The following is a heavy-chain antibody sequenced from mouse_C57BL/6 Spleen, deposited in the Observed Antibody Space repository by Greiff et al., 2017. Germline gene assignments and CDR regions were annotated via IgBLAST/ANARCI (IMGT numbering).Heavy chain of an antibody. CDR3: AREHYYGSSYGYFDY. J-gene: IGHJ2*01. CDR2: INYDGSST. V-gene: IGHV5-16*01. D-gene: IGHD1-1*01. Sequence: EVQLVESEGGLVQPGSSMKLSCTASGFTFSDYYMAWVRQVPEKGLEWVANINYDGSSTYYLDSLKSRFIISRDNAKNMLYLQMSSLKSEDTATYYCAREHYYGSSYGYFDYWGQGTTLTVSS. CDR1: GFTFSDYY.